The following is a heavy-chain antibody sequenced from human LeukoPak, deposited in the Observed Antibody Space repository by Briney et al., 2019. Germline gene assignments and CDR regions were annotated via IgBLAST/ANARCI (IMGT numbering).Heavy chain of an antibody. Sequence: PGGSLRLSCAASGFTFSSSWMSWVRQAPGKGLEWVANIKPDGSEKFHVDSVKGRFTISRDNSKSSLFLQMNSLRAEDTAVYYCARYGLTAALDFWGQGTLVTVSS. V-gene: IGHV3-7*01. J-gene: IGHJ4*02. CDR1: GFTFSSSW. CDR2: IKPDGSEK. CDR3: ARYGLTAALDF. D-gene: IGHD2-21*02.